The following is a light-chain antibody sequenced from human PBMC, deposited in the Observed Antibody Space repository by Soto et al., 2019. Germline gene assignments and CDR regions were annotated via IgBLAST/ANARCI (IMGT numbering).Light chain of an antibody. CDR3: QQYNNWRYT. V-gene: IGKV3-15*01. CDR1: QSVSSN. CDR2: SAS. Sequence: EIVMTQSPATLSVSPGERATLSCRASQSVSSNLAWYQRKPGQAPRILIYSASTRATGIPARFSGSGSGTEFTLTISSLQSEDFAVYYCQQYNNWRYTFGQGTKLEIK. J-gene: IGKJ2*01.